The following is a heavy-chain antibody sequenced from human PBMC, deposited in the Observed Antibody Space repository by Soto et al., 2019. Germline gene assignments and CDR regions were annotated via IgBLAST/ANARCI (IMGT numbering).Heavy chain of an antibody. J-gene: IGHJ5*02. CDR3: AREVGATLNWFDP. D-gene: IGHD1-26*01. V-gene: IGHV1-69*13. CDR2: IIPIFGTA. Sequence: ASVKVSCKASGGTFSSYAISWVRQAPGQGLEWMGGIIPIFGTANYAQKFQGRVTITADESTSTAYVELSSLRSEDTAVYYCAREVGATLNWFDPWGQGTLVTVSS. CDR1: GGTFSSYA.